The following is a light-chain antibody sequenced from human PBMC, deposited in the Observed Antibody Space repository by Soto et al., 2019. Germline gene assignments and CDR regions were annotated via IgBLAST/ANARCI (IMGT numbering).Light chain of an antibody. Sequence: EIVLTQSPDTLSLSPGERATLSCRASKSVSKSLVWYQQKPGQAPRLLIYNASNRATGIPARFTGSGSGTDFTLTISSLEPEDFAVYYCQQRSNWPGTFGGGTKVDIK. CDR1: KSVSKS. CDR2: NAS. J-gene: IGKJ4*01. V-gene: IGKV3-11*01. CDR3: QQRSNWPGT.